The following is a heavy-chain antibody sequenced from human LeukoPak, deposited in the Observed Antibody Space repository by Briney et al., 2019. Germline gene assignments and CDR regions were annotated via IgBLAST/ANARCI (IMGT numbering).Heavy chain of an antibody. V-gene: IGHV4-34*01. CDR3: ARALSIAARRYYGMDV. D-gene: IGHD6-6*01. J-gene: IGHJ6*02. CDR1: GDSFSGYY. CDR2: INHSGST. Sequence: SETLSLTCAVYGDSFSGYYWSWLRQPPGKGLEWLGEINHSGSTNYNPALKSRVTISVDTSKNQFSLKLSSVTAADTAVYYCARALSIAARRYYGMDVWGQGTTVTVSS.